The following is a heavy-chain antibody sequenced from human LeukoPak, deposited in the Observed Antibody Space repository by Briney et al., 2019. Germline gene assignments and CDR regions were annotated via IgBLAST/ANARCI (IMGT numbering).Heavy chain of an antibody. D-gene: IGHD3-10*01. J-gene: IGHJ4*02. Sequence: SETLSLTCTVSGGSISSSSYYWGWIRQPPGKGLEWIGSIYYSGSTYYNPSLKSRVTISVDTSKNQFSLKLSSVTAADTAVYYCARDWAVTMVPFFDYWGQGTLVTVSS. CDR1: GGSISSSSYY. CDR2: IYYSGST. V-gene: IGHV4-39*02. CDR3: ARDWAVTMVPFFDY.